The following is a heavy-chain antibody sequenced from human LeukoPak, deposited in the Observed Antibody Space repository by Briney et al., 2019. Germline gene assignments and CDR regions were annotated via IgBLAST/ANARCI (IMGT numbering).Heavy chain of an antibody. CDR3: ARSIAAAVYMDV. Sequence: ASVKVSCKASGYTFTSYYMHWVRRAPGQGLEWMGIINPSGGSTSYAQKFQGRVTMTRDMSTSTVYMELGSLRSEDTAVYYCARSIAAAVYMDVWGKGTTVTVSS. D-gene: IGHD6-13*01. J-gene: IGHJ6*03. CDR1: GYTFTSYY. CDR2: INPSGGST. V-gene: IGHV1-46*01.